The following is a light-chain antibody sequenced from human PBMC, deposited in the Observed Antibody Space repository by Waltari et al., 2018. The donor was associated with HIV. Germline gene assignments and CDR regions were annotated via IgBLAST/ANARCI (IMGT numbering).Light chain of an antibody. CDR1: SGSISASYC. V-gene: IGLV8-61*01. Sequence: QTVVTQEPSFSVSPGGTVTLTCGLISGSISASYCPRCYQQTPGQAPRTLIYSTNTRSSGVPDRFSGSILGNKAALTITGAQADDESVYYCSLYMGGGIWVFGGGTKLTVL. CDR2: STN. J-gene: IGLJ3*02. CDR3: SLYMGGGIWV.